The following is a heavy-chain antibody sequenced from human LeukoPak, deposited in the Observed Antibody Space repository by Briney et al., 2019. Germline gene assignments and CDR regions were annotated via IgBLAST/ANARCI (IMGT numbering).Heavy chain of an antibody. Sequence: SETLSLTCAVYGGSFSGYYWSWIRQPPGKGLEWIGYIYYSGSTNYNPSLKSRVTISVDTSKNQFSLKLSPVTAADTAVYYCARDLNDAFDIWGQGTMVTVSS. CDR1: GGSFSGYY. CDR2: IYYSGST. J-gene: IGHJ3*02. V-gene: IGHV4-59*01. CDR3: ARDLNDAFDI.